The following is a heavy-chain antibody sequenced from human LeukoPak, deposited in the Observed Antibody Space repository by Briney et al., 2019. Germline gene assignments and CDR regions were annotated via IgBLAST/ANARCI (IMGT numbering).Heavy chain of an antibody. D-gene: IGHD6-19*01. J-gene: IGHJ4*02. CDR1: GFTFSSYS. Sequence: PGGSLRLSCAASGFTFSSYSMNWVRKAPGKGLEWVAFTRYDEDNKYYADSVKGRFTISRDNSKNTLYLQMNSLRAEDTAVYYCAKDTSTIAVAGTCFDYWGQGILVTVSS. V-gene: IGHV3-30*02. CDR3: AKDTSTIAVAGTCFDY. CDR2: TRYDEDNK.